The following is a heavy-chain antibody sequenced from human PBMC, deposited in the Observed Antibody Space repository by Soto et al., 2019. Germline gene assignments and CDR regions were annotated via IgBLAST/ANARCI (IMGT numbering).Heavy chain of an antibody. V-gene: IGHV4-34*01. D-gene: IGHD4-17*01. CDR3: ASFYGDYYFDY. CDR1: GGSFSGYY. Sequence: NPSETLSLTCAVYGGSFSGYYWSWIRQPPGKGLEWIGEINHSGSTNYNPSLKSRVTISVDTSKNQFSLKLSSVTAADMAVYYCASFYGDYYFDYWGQGTLVTVSS. J-gene: IGHJ4*02. CDR2: INHSGST.